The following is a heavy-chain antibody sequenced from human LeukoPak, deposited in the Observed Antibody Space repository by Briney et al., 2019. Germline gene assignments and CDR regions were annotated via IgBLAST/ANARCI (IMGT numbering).Heavy chain of an antibody. J-gene: IGHJ4*02. D-gene: IGHD3-22*01. CDR1: GGSFSGYY. CDR2: INHSGST. V-gene: IGHV4-34*01. CDR3: ARGLGLRRYYYDSSGYYIDY. Sequence: SETLSLTSAVYGGSFSGYYWSWIRQPPGKGLEWIGEINHSGSTNYNPSLKSRVTISVDTSKNQFSLKLSSVTAADTAVYYCARGLGLRRYYYDSSGYYIDYWGQGTLVTVSS.